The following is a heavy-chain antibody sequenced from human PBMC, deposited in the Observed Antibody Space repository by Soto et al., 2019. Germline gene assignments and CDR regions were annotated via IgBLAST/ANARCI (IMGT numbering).Heavy chain of an antibody. CDR3: ARGSGWLDY. Sequence: QWQVQESGPGLVKPSETLSLTCTVSGGSITFNSWSWIRQPPGKGLEWIGYVFHTGNTDYNPSLKSRVTISVDTSKNRLSLKLDSVTAADTAVYYCARGSGWLDYWGQGTLVTVSS. J-gene: IGHJ4*02. D-gene: IGHD6-19*01. CDR1: GGSITFNS. V-gene: IGHV4-59*08. CDR2: VFHTGNT.